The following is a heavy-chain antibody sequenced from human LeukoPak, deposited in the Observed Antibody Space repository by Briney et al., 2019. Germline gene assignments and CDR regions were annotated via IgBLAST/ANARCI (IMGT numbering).Heavy chain of an antibody. Sequence: PSGGSLRLSCAASGFTFSSYWMSWVRQAPGKGLEWVANIREDGNEEYYTDSVKGRFTISRDNAKNSLYLQMNSLRAEDTAVYYCARGYWYYFDYWGQGTRVTVSS. CDR3: ARGYWYYFDY. D-gene: IGHD2-8*02. J-gene: IGHJ4*02. CDR2: IREDGNEE. V-gene: IGHV3-7*01. CDR1: GFTFSSYW.